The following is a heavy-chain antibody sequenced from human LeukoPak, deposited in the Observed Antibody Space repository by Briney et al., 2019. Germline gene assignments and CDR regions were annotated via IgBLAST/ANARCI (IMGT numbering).Heavy chain of an antibody. CDR3: AKEVGPGALFDH. D-gene: IGHD2-2*01. Sequence: GGSLRLSCAASGFAFSSYGMSWVRQAPGKGLEWVSTINDGGGNTHYPDSVKGRFTVSRDNSKNTLYLQMNSLRAEDTAVYYCAKEVGPGALFDHWGQGALVTVSS. CDR2: INDGGGNT. CDR1: GFAFSSYG. J-gene: IGHJ4*02. V-gene: IGHV3-23*01.